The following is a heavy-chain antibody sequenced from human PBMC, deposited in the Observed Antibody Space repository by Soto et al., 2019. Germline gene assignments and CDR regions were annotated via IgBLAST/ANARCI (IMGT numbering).Heavy chain of an antibody. D-gene: IGHD6-13*01. J-gene: IGHJ5*02. CDR1: VFTFSSYG. V-gene: IGHV3-30*18. CDR2: ISYDGSNK. CDR3: AKAPGIAAAGTDGSFDA. Sequence: VGSLRLSCAASVFTFSSYGMHWVRQAPGKGLEWVAVISYDGSNKYYADSVKGRFTISRDNSKNTLYLQMNSLRAEDTAVYYCAKAPGIAAAGTDGSFDARGQGTLVTGSS.